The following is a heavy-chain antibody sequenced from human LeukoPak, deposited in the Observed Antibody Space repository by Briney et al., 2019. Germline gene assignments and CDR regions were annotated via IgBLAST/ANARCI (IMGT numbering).Heavy chain of an antibody. Sequence: SQTLSLTCTVSGVSISSGDFYWSWIRQPPGKGLEWIGYTYYSGSTYYNPSLKSRVTISVDTSKNQFSLKLSSVTAADTAVYYCARPYYYDSRIDPWGQGTRVTVSS. J-gene: IGHJ5*02. CDR3: ARPYYYDSRIDP. V-gene: IGHV4-30-4*01. CDR1: GVSISSGDFY. D-gene: IGHD3-22*01. CDR2: TYYSGST.